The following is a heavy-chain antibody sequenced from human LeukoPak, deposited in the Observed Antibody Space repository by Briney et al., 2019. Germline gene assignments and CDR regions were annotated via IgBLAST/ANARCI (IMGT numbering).Heavy chain of an antibody. CDR2: IYHSGST. CDR3: ARVEAGGDQSNWFDP. V-gene: IGHV4-4*02. Sequence: NTSETLSLTCAVSGGSISSSNWWSWVRQPPGKGLEWIGEIYHSGSTNYNPSLKSRVTISVDKSKNQFSLKLSSVTAADTAVYYCARVEAGGDQSNWFDPWGQGTLVTVSS. D-gene: IGHD2-21*02. CDR1: GGSISSSNW. J-gene: IGHJ5*02.